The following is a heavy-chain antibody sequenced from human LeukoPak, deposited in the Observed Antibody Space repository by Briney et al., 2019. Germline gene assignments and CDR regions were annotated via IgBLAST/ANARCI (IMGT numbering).Heavy chain of an antibody. CDR1: GFTSSSDG. Sequence: GGSLRLSCAASGFTSSSDGMHWVRQAPGKGLEWVAIISYDGSNKYYADSVQGRFTISRDISKNTLYLQMNTQRAENTAVYYCAKYLGGGSGCYDLWGRGTLVTVSS. J-gene: IGHJ2*01. D-gene: IGHD6-19*01. V-gene: IGHV3-30*18. CDR2: ISYDGSNK. CDR3: AKYLGGGSGCYDL.